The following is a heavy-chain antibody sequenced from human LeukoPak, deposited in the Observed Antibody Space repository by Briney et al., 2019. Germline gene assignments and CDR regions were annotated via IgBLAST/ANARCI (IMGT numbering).Heavy chain of an antibody. Sequence: GGSLRLSCAASGFTFSSYSMNWVRQAPGKGLEWVSAISGSGGSTYYADSVKGRFTISRDNSKNTLYLQMNSLRAEDTAIYYCATRTTYYYDSSGWIDYWGQGTLVTVSS. J-gene: IGHJ4*02. D-gene: IGHD3-22*01. CDR2: ISGSGGST. V-gene: IGHV3-23*01. CDR1: GFTFSSYS. CDR3: ATRTTYYYDSSGWIDY.